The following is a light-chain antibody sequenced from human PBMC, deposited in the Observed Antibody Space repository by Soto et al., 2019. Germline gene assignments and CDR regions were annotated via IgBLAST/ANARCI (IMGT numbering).Light chain of an antibody. J-gene: IGKJ5*01. CDR2: GAS. V-gene: IGKV3D-15*01. Sequence: EIVMTQSPATLSVSPGERATLSCRASQSVRSNLAWYQQKPGQAPRLLIHGASTRGTGIPARFSASGSGTEFTLTISSLQSEYFAVYYCQQYNYWPPITFGQGTRLDI. CDR1: QSVRSN. CDR3: QQYNYWPPIT.